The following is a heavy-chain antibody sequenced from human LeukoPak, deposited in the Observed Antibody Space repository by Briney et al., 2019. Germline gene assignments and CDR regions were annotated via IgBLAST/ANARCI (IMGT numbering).Heavy chain of an antibody. Sequence: GGSLRLSCAASGFTFSSYAMHWVRQAPGKGLEWVAVISYDGSNKYYADSVKGRFTISRDNSKNTLYLQMNSLRAEDTAVYYCASTYDYVWGSLFDYWGQGTLVTVSS. CDR2: ISYDGSNK. CDR3: ASTYDYVWGSLFDY. D-gene: IGHD3-16*01. CDR1: GFTFSSYA. J-gene: IGHJ4*02. V-gene: IGHV3-30*14.